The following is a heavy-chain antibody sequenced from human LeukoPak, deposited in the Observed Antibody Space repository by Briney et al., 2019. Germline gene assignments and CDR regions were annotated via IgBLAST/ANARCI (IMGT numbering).Heavy chain of an antibody. CDR3: AKSPYDH. Sequence: GGSLRLSCAASGFTFSSYAMSWVRQAPGKGLEWVSTISGGDNNTYYADSVKGRSTISRDNSKNTVYLQVNSLRADDTAVYYCAKSPYDHWGQGTLVTVSS. V-gene: IGHV3-23*01. CDR1: GFTFSSYA. J-gene: IGHJ4*02. CDR2: ISGGDNNT.